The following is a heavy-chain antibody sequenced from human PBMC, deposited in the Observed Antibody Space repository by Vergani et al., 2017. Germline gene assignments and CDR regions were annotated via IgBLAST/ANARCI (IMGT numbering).Heavy chain of an antibody. Sequence: QVQLQESGPGLVKPSETLSLTCTVSGGSISSSSYYWGWIRQPPGKGLEWIGSIYYSGSTYYNQSLKSRVTISVDTSKNQFSLKLSSVTAADTAVYYCARETYYYDSSGSGGWGQGTLVTVSS. D-gene: IGHD3-22*01. J-gene: IGHJ4*02. CDR1: GGSISSSSYY. CDR2: IYYSGST. V-gene: IGHV4-39*02. CDR3: ARETYYYDSSGSGG.